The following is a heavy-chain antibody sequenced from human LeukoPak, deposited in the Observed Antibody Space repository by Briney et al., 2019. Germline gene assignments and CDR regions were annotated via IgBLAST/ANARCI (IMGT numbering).Heavy chain of an antibody. CDR1: GFTFSSYA. V-gene: IGHV3-23*01. CDR2: IIVSGGST. D-gene: IGHD2-2*01. Sequence: GGSLRLSCAASGFTFSSYAMSWVRQAPGKGLEWVAAIIVSGGSTYYADSVKGRFTISRDNSKNTLYLQMNSLRAEATAVYYCAKDVGTLLFYYGMDVWGQGTPVTVSS. CDR3: AKDVGTLLFYYGMDV. J-gene: IGHJ6*02.